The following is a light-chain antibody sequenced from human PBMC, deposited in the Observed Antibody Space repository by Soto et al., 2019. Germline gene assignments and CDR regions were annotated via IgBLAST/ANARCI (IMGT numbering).Light chain of an antibody. CDR3: CSYAGSSTPWV. Sequence: QSALTQPASVSGSPGQSITISCTGTSSDVGSYNLVSWYQQHPGKAPKLMIYEGSKRPSGVSNRFSGSKSGNTASLTSSGLQAEDEADYYCCSYAGSSTPWVFGGGTKVTVL. J-gene: IGLJ3*02. V-gene: IGLV2-23*01. CDR1: SSDVGSYNL. CDR2: EGS.